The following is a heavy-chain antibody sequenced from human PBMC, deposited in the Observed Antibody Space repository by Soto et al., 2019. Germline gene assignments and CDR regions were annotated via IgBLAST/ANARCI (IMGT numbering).Heavy chain of an antibody. J-gene: IGHJ4*02. CDR2: ISGSGGST. CDR3: AKSLYDYVWGSYRYL. V-gene: IGHV3-23*01. CDR1: GFTFSSYA. Sequence: GGSLRLSCAASGFTFSSYAMSWVRQAPGKGLEWVSAISGSGGSTYYADSVKGRFTISRDNSKNTLYLQMNSLRAEDTAVYYCAKSLYDYVWGSYRYLWGQGTLVTVSS. D-gene: IGHD3-16*02.